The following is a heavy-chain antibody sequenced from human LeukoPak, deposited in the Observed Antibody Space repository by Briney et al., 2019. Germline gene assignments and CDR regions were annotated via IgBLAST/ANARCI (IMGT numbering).Heavy chain of an antibody. J-gene: IGHJ4*02. D-gene: IGHD3-9*01. CDR3: EKGSWVLNGDDGL. V-gene: IGHV3-23*01. Sequence: GGSLRLSCAASGFTFSSYAMSWVREAPARGLEWVSSLRGNGDTFYADSVKGRFTLSRDDSRNTVYLQLNNLRVEDTAVYYCEKGSWVLNGDDGLWGPGTVVTVSS. CDR2: LRGNGDT. CDR1: GFTFSSYA.